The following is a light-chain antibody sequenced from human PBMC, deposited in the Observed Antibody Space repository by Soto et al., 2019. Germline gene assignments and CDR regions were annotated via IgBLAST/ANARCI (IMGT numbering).Light chain of an antibody. CDR3: QQRSNWPIT. J-gene: IGKJ5*01. CDR2: AAS. Sequence: AVQLTQSPSSLSASTGDRVTITCRASQGISSYLAWYQQKPGKAPKLLIYAASTLQSGVPSRFSGSGSGTDFTLTISSLEPEDFAVYYCQQRSNWPITFGQGTRLEIK. CDR1: QGISSY. V-gene: IGKV1-8*01.